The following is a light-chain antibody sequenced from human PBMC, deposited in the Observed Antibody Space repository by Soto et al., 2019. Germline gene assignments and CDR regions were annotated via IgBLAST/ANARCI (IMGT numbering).Light chain of an antibody. Sequence: IGLTQSPGTLSLSPGEKATLSCRPSASVTHSYLAWYQQKPGQAPRLLIYVASSRAAGIPDRFSGSGSGRDFTLTITRLEPEDFAVYYCQQFGTSPQTFGQGTKLEI. CDR1: ASVTHSY. CDR2: VAS. CDR3: QQFGTSPQT. J-gene: IGKJ2*01. V-gene: IGKV3-20*01.